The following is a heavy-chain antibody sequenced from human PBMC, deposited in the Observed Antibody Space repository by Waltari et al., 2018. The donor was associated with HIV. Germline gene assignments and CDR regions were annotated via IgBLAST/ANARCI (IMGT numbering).Heavy chain of an antibody. D-gene: IGHD2-21*01. CDR1: GFNFNIYA. V-gene: IGHV3-23*01. J-gene: IGHJ1*01. Sequence: EVQLLESGGGLVQPGGSLRLSCAASGFNFNIYAMSWVRQAPGKGLEWVSAISDSSYSTYYADSVKGRFTISRDNSKNTLYLQMNSLRAEDTAVYYCTQEHIVVVITSQQWGQGTLVTVSS. CDR3: TQEHIVVVITSQQ. CDR2: ISDSSYST.